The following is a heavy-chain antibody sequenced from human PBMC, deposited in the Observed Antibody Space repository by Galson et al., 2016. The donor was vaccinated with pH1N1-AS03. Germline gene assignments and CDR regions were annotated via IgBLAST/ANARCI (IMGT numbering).Heavy chain of an antibody. CDR3: ARHPYNSSPLYYYFYYMDV. Sequence: LTCTVSGDSISSSTYYWGWIRQPPGKGLEWIGSIYYSGSAYYNPSLKSRVTISIDTSKNQFSLRLSSVTAADTAVYYCARHPYNSSPLYYYFYYMDVWGKGTTVTVSS. J-gene: IGHJ6*03. V-gene: IGHV4-39*01. D-gene: IGHD6-13*01. CDR1: GDSISSSTYY. CDR2: IYYSGSA.